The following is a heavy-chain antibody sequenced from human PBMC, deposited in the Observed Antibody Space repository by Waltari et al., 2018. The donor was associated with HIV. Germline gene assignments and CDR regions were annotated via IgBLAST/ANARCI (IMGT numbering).Heavy chain of an antibody. CDR3: ARVGTGWDGSFHYYGMDV. D-gene: IGHD6-19*01. V-gene: IGHV4-34*01. CDR2: INHSGTT. CDR1: GGSFSGYY. J-gene: IGHJ6*02. Sequence: QVQLHQWGAGLLKPSATLSLTCAVYGGSFSGYYWSWVRQPPGKGLEWIGEINHSGTTNYNPALKGRVTISVDTSKNQFSLKVNSVTAADTALYFCARVGTGWDGSFHYYGMDVWGQGTAVAVSS.